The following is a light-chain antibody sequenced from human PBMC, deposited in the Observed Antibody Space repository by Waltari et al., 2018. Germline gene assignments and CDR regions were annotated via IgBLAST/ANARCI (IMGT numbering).Light chain of an antibody. CDR2: GAF. J-gene: IGKJ1*01. Sequence: EIVLTQSPGTLSLSPGERATLSCRASQTVTTTYLAWYQQKPGQAPRLLIYGAFSGATGIPDRFSGSGSGTDFTLTITRLEPEDFGVYYCQQYGSSPWTFGQGTKVEIK. CDR1: QTVTTTY. CDR3: QQYGSSPWT. V-gene: IGKV3-20*01.